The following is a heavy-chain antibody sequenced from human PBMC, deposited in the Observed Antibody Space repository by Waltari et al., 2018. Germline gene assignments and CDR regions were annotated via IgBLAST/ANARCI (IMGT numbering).Heavy chain of an antibody. CDR1: GYHFTGYD. V-gene: IGHV1-8*01. CDR2: MNPKSGNA. D-gene: IGHD3-16*01. J-gene: IGHJ5*02. Sequence: GQVVRYGAEVKKPGASGKVSCKAAGYHFTGYDINWVRQATGQGLEWMGWMNPKSGNAYSTPKFQDRVIMTTDISTSTVYMELNSLRPDDTGVYCCARGAVPGKGANWFDPWGQGTLVIVSS. CDR3: ARGAVPGKGANWFDP.